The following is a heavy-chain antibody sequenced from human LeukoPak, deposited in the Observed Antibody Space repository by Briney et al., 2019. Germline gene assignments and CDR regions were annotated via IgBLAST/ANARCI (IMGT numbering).Heavy chain of an antibody. Sequence: ASVKVSCKAFGYTFTSYYMHWVRQAPGQGLEWMGIITPSGGSTTYAQKFQGRVTMTRDTSTSTVYMELYSLRSEDTAVYYCGRGAVVGGYYYGMDVWGQGTTVTVSS. CDR1: GYTFTSYY. CDR2: ITPSGGST. D-gene: IGHD6-19*01. V-gene: IGHV1-46*01. CDR3: GRGAVVGGYYYGMDV. J-gene: IGHJ6*02.